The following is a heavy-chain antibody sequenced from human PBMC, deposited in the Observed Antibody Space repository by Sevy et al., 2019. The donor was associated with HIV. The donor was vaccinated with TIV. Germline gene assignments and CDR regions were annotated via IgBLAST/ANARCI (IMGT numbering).Heavy chain of an antibody. J-gene: IGHJ6*02. D-gene: IGHD1-26*01. Sequence: GGSLRLSCIGSGFSFSYYGIHWVRQAPGKALDWVARFSHDGINEYYADSVKGRFTISRANSKNTVYLEMNSLRNEDTAIYFCANAYSGSYSHSYLYALDVWGQWTTVTGSS. CDR1: GFSFSYYG. V-gene: IGHV3-30*18. CDR3: ANAYSGSYSHSYLYALDV. CDR2: FSHDGINE.